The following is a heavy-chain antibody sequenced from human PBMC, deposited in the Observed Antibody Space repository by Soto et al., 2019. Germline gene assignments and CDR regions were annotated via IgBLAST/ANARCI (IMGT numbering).Heavy chain of an antibody. CDR2: INQDGSEK. V-gene: IGHV3-7*05. J-gene: IGHJ6*02. CDR1: GFTFSSYW. Sequence: EVQLVESGGGLVQPGGSLRLSCAASGFTFSSYWMSWVRQAPGKGLEWVANINQDGSEKFYVDSVKGRFTISRDNAKKSLYLQMNTLGVEDTAVYYCASDGSSSWYSYYYNGMDVWGQGTTVTVSS. CDR3: ASDGSSSWYSYYYNGMDV. D-gene: IGHD6-13*01.